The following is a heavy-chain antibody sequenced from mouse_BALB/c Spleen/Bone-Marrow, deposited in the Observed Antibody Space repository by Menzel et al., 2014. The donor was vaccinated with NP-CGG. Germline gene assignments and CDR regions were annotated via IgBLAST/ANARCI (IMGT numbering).Heavy chain of an antibody. J-gene: IGHJ3*01. D-gene: IGHD2-2*01. CDR3: ARRGGYPWFAY. CDR1: GYTFXNYR. CDR2: ILPGSYST. Sequence: QVQLKQSGAELMRPGASVKISCKATGYTFXNYRIEWVKQRPGHGLEWIGEILPGSYSTNYNEKLKGKATFTADTSSNTAYMQLSSLTSEDSAVYYCARRGGYPWFAYWGQGTLVTVSA. V-gene: IGHV1-9*01.